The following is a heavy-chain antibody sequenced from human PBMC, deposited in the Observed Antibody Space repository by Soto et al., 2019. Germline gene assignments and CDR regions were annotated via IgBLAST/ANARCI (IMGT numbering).Heavy chain of an antibody. Sequence: GASVKVSCKASGFTFTSSAVQWVRQARGQRLEWIGWIVVGSGNTNYAQKFQERVTITRDMSTSTAHMELSSLRAEDTAVYYCARKSAAGKSGPDYYYYYAMDVWGQGTTVTVSS. D-gene: IGHD6-13*01. CDR2: IVVGSGNT. CDR1: GFTFTSSA. CDR3: ARKSAAGKSGPDYYYYYAMDV. J-gene: IGHJ6*02. V-gene: IGHV1-58*01.